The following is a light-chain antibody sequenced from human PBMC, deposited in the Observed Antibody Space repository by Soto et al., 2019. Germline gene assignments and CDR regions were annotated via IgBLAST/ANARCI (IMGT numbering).Light chain of an antibody. V-gene: IGKV3-15*01. CDR3: QQYNKWPLT. CDR1: QSVSSN. CDR2: GAS. Sequence: EIVMTQSPATLSVSPGERATLSCRASQSVSSNLAWYQQKPGQAPRLLIYGASPSATGISARFSGSGSGTEFTLSISSLQSEDFAVYYCQQYNKWPLTFGGGTNVDI. J-gene: IGKJ4*01.